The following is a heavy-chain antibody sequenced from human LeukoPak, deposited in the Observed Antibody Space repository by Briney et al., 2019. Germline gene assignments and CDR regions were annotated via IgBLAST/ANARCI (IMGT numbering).Heavy chain of an antibody. V-gene: IGHV1-2*02. CDR2: MNPNSGGT. D-gene: IGHD6-19*01. CDR1: GYTFTSYD. J-gene: IGHJ5*02. Sequence: GASVKVSCKASGYTFTSYDINWVRQATGQGLEWMGWMNPNSGGTNYAQKFQGRVTMTRDTSISTAYMELSRLRSDDTAVYYCARDWYSSGWYALGTSWGQGTLVTVSS. CDR3: ARDWYSSGWYALGTS.